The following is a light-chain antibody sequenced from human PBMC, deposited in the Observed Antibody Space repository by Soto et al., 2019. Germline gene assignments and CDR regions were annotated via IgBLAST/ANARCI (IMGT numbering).Light chain of an antibody. CDR3: HQYNSWPPGT. Sequence: EIVLTQSAAILSVSPGERSTLSFSSSQSISRSLAWYQQKPGQAPRLLISDASTRATGIPARFSGSGSGTEFTLTISSLQSEDFALYYCHQYNSWPPGTFGQGTKVDI. V-gene: IGKV3-15*01. J-gene: IGKJ2*01. CDR2: DAS. CDR1: QSISRS.